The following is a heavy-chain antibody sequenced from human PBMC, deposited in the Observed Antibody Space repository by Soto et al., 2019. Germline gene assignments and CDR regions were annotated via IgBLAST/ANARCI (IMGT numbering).Heavy chain of an antibody. V-gene: IGHV4-39*01. D-gene: IGHD3-3*01. CDR1: GGSISSSSYY. CDR2: IYYSGST. Sequence: SETLSLTCTVSGGSISSSSYYWGWIRQPPGKGLEWIGSIYYSGSTYYNPSLKSRVPISVDTSKNQFSLKLSLVTAADTAVYYCARHSENADYDFWSGYFDYWGQGTLVTVSS. CDR3: ARHSENADYDFWSGYFDY. J-gene: IGHJ4*02.